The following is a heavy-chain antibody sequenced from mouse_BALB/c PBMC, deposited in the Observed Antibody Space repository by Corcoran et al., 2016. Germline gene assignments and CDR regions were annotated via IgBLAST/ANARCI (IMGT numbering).Heavy chain of an antibody. V-gene: IGHV8-12*01. Sequence: QVTLKESGPGILQPSKTLSLTCAFSGFSLSTSGMGVSWIRQPSGKGLEWLAHIYWDDDKRYNPSLKSRLTISKDTSSNQVFLKITSVDTADTATYYCARRANWDVLAYWGQGTLVTVSA. CDR3: ARRANWDVLAY. D-gene: IGHD4-1*01. CDR1: GFSLSTSGMG. J-gene: IGHJ3*01. CDR2: IYWDDDK.